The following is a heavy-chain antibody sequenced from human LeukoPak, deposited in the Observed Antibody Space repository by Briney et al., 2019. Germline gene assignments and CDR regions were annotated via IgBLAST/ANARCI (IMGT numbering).Heavy chain of an antibody. D-gene: IGHD2-15*01. CDR3: ARSEGYCSGGSCFFPRPFDY. V-gene: IGHV3-23*01. CDR2: ISGSGGST. CDR1: GFTFSSYG. Sequence: GGSLRLSCAASGFTFSSYGMSWVRQAPGKGLEWVSAISGSGGSTYYADSVKGRFTISRDNSKNTLYLQMNSLRAEDTAVYYCARSEGYCSGGSCFFPRPFDYWGQGTLVTVSS. J-gene: IGHJ4*02.